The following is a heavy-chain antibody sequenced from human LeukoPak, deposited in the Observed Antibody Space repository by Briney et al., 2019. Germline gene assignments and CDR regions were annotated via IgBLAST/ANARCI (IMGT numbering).Heavy chain of an antibody. CDR1: GGSISSSNW. CDR3: ARDEYGDFQGFDF. CDR2: IYHSGST. J-gene: IGHJ4*02. Sequence: SETLSLTCAVSGGSISSSNWWSWVRQPPEKGLEWIGEIYHSGSTNYNPSLKSRVTLSLDTSKSQFALKVTSVTAADTAVYYCARDEYGDFQGFDFWGQGTRVTVSS. V-gene: IGHV4-4*02. D-gene: IGHD4-17*01.